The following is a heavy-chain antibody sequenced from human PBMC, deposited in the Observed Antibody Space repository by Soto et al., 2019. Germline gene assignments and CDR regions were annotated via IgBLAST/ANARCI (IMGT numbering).Heavy chain of an antibody. J-gene: IGHJ6*02. V-gene: IGHV1-18*01. Sequence: VASVKVSCKASGYTFTSYGISWVRQAPGQGLEWMGWISAYNGNTNYAQKLQGRVTMTTDTSTSTAYMELRSLRSDDTAVYYCARDHGFGELLSYYYGMDVWGQGTTVTVSS. CDR2: ISAYNGNT. CDR3: ARDHGFGELLSYYYGMDV. D-gene: IGHD3-10*01. CDR1: GYTFTSYG.